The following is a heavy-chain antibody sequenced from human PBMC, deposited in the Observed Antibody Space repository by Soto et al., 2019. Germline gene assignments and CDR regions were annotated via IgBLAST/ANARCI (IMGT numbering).Heavy chain of an antibody. CDR2: ISWNSGSI. Sequence: EVQLVESGGGLVQPGRSLRLSCAASGFTFDDYAMHWVRQAPGKGLEWVSGISWNSGSIGYADSVKGRFTISRDNAKNSLYLQMNSLRAEDTAVYYCAKDIAHYDILTGYFSWGQGTLVTVSS. D-gene: IGHD3-9*01. V-gene: IGHV3-9*01. CDR3: AKDIAHYDILTGYFS. J-gene: IGHJ4*02. CDR1: GFTFDDYA.